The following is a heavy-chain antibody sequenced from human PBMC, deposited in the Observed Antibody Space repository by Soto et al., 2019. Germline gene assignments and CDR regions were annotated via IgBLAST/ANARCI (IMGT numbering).Heavy chain of an antibody. CDR1: GGSFSGYY. CDR2: INHSGST. V-gene: IGHV4-34*01. Sequence: QVQLQQWGAGLLKPSETLSLTCAVYGGSFSGYYWSWIRQPPGKGLELIGEINHSGSTTYNPSRKRRVTISVDTSENQFSLKLSSVTAADTAVYYCARRRLNRYFDLWGRGTLVTVSS. CDR3: ARRRLNRYFDL. J-gene: IGHJ2*01.